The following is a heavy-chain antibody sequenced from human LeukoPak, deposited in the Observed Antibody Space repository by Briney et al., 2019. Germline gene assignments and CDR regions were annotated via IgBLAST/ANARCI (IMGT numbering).Heavy chain of an antibody. CDR2: ISYDGSIK. D-gene: IGHD3-3*01. Sequence: PGGSLRLSCAASGFTFSIYAMHWVRQAPGKGLEWVAVISYDGSIKYYADSVKGRFTISRDNSKNTLYLQMNSLRAEDTAVYYCARSTVERIFGVVIPNVYYYYGMDVWGQGTTVTVSS. V-gene: IGHV3-30-3*01. CDR3: ARSTVERIFGVVIPNVYYYYGMDV. CDR1: GFTFSIYA. J-gene: IGHJ6*02.